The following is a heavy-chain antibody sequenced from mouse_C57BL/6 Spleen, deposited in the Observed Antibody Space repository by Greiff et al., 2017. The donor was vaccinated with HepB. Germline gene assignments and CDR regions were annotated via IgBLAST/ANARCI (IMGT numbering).Heavy chain of an antibody. CDR1: GYTFTSYW. CDR3: TRGGNYYGSPYYAMDY. J-gene: IGHJ4*01. Sequence: EVQGVESGTVLARPGASVKMSCKTSGYTFTSYWMHWVKQRPGQGLEWIGAIYPGNSDTSYNQKFKGKAKLTAVTSASTAYMELSSLTNEDSAVYYCTRGGNYYGSPYYAMDYWGQGTSVTVSS. CDR2: IYPGNSDT. D-gene: IGHD1-1*01. V-gene: IGHV1-5*01.